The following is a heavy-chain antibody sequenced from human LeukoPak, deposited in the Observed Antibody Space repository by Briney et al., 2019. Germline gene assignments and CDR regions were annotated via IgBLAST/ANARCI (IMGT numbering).Heavy chain of an antibody. Sequence: SETLSLTCAVYGGSFSGYYWSWIRQPPGKGLEWIGEINHSGSTNYNPSLKSRVTISVDTFKNQFSLKLSSVTAADTAVYYCARGRVDTATSARIDYWGQGTLVTVSS. CDR3: ARGRVDTATSARIDY. CDR1: GGSFSGYY. V-gene: IGHV4-34*01. J-gene: IGHJ4*02. CDR2: INHSGST. D-gene: IGHD5-18*01.